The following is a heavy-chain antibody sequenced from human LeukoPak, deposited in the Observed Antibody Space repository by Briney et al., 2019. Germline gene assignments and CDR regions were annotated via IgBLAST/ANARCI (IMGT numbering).Heavy chain of an antibody. CDR2: INHSGST. J-gene: IGHJ4*02. D-gene: IGHD5-18*01. Sequence: SETLSLTCTVSGGSISTYYWNWIRQPPGKGLEWIGEINHSGSTNYNPSLKSRVTISVDTSKNQFSLKLSSVTAADTAVYYCASRDTATGLDWGQGTLVTVSS. V-gene: IGHV4-34*01. CDR1: GGSISTYY. CDR3: ASRDTATGLD.